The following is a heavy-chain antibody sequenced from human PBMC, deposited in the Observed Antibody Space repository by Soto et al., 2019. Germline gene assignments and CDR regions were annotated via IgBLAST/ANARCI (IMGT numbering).Heavy chain of an antibody. D-gene: IGHD2-8*01. Sequence: PSETLSLTCAVYGGSFSGYYWSWIRQPPGKGLEWIGEINHSGSTNYNPSLKSRVTISVDTSKNQFSLKLSSVTAADTAVYYCARGPPLIVLMVYAHNWFEPWGQGTLVTVSS. CDR3: ARGPPLIVLMVYAHNWFEP. CDR1: GGSFSGYY. J-gene: IGHJ5*02. V-gene: IGHV4-34*01. CDR2: INHSGST.